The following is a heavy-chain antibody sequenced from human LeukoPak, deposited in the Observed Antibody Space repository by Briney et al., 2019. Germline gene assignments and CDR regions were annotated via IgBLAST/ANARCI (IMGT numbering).Heavy chain of an antibody. CDR2: IWYDGSNK. J-gene: IGHJ3*02. CDR3: AREASDSFDI. V-gene: IGHV3-33*01. CDR1: GFTFSSYD. Sequence: GGSLRLSCAASGFTFSSYDMHWVRQAPGKGLEWVALIWYDGSNKNYADSVKGRFTISRDNSKNTLFLQMNSLRAEDTAVYYCAREASDSFDIWGQGTMVTVSS.